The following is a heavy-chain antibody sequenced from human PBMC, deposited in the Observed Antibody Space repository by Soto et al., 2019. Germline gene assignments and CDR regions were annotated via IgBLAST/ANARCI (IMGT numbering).Heavy chain of an antibody. D-gene: IGHD6-19*01. CDR1: GGSFSGYY. J-gene: IGHJ4*01. Sequence: SETLSLTCAVYGGSFSGYYWSWIRQPPGKGLEWIGEINHSGSTNYNPSLKSRVTISVDTSKNTLYLQMSSLRVEDMAVYYCAKDLDSSGWHYFDYWGQGTLVTVSS. V-gene: IGHV4-34*01. CDR3: AKDLDSSGWHYFDY. CDR2: INHSGST.